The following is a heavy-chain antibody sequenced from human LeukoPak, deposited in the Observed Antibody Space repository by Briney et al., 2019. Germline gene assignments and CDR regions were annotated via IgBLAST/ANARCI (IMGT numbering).Heavy chain of an antibody. V-gene: IGHV1-69*04. Sequence: SVKVSCKASGGTFSSYAISWVRQAPGQGLEWMGRIIPILGIANYAQKFQGRVTITADKSTSTAYMELSSLRSEDTAVYYCARERYSYGLGDYFDYWGQGTLVTVSS. CDR3: ARERYSYGLGDYFDY. D-gene: IGHD5-18*01. CDR2: IIPILGIA. CDR1: GGTFSSYA. J-gene: IGHJ4*02.